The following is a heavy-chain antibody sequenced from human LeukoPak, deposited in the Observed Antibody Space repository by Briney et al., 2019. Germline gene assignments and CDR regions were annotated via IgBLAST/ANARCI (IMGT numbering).Heavy chain of an antibody. CDR2: VIPLLGIV. V-gene: IGHV1-69*04. CDR1: GYTFTSYA. J-gene: IGHJ3*02. D-gene: IGHD2-8*01. Sequence: ASVKVSCKAPGYTFTSYAMNWVRQAPGQGLEWMGRVIPLLGIVNYAQKFQGRVTISADKSTSAAYMEVSSLRSEDTAVYYCARDVNEAAFDIWGQGTMVTVSS. CDR3: ARDVNEAAFDI.